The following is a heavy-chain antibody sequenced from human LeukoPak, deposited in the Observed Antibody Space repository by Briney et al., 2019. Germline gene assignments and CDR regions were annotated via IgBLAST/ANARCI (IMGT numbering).Heavy chain of an antibody. CDR2: IRYDGSNK. Sequence: PGGSLRLSCAASGFTFSSYGMHWVRQAPGKGLEWVAFIRYDGSNKYYADSVKGRFTISRDNSKNTLYLQMNSLRAEDTAVYYCAKDRGVPRTIDYWGQGTLVTVSS. D-gene: IGHD3-10*01. CDR1: GFTFSSYG. J-gene: IGHJ4*02. CDR3: AKDRGVPRTIDY. V-gene: IGHV3-30*02.